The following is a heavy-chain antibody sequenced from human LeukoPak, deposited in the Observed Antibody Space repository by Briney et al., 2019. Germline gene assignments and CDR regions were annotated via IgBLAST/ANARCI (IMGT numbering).Heavy chain of an antibody. Sequence: PGGSLRLSCAASGFTVSSNYMSWVRQAPGKGLEWVSVIYSGGSTYYAGSVKGRFTISRDNSKNTLYLQMNSLRAEDTAVYYCARNIATLGSEFDYWGQGTLVTVSS. J-gene: IGHJ4*02. D-gene: IGHD2-15*01. CDR2: IYSGGST. CDR1: GFTVSSNY. V-gene: IGHV3-66*01. CDR3: ARNIATLGSEFDY.